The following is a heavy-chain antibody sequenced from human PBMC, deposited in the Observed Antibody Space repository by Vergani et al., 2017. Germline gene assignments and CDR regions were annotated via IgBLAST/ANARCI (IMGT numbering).Heavy chain of an antibody. CDR3: ARDYDILTGPLYFDY. CDR2: ISSSSSYV. Sequence: EVQLVESGGGLVKPGGSLTLSCAASGFSFSSYSMNWVRQAPGKGLEWVSSISSSSSYVYYADSVKGRFTSSRDNAKNSLYLQMNSLRAEDTALYYCARDYDILTGPLYFDYWGQGTLVTVSS. V-gene: IGHV3-21*01. CDR1: GFSFSSYS. D-gene: IGHD3-9*01. J-gene: IGHJ4*02.